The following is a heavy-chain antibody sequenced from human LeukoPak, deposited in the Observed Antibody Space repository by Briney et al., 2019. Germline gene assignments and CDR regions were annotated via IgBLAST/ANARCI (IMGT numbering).Heavy chain of an antibody. CDR2: ILSDGSKK. V-gene: IGHV3-30*04. J-gene: IGHJ4*02. CDR3: AKALEQETVIALDS. Sequence: GRSPGLSCAASGFNFSSHALHWVRQAPGKGLEWVAVILSDGSKKYYADSVKGRITMSRDNSKNTLYLQMNSLRAEDTSIYFCAKALEQETVIALDSWGQGTLVTVSS. D-gene: IGHD6-13*01. CDR1: GFNFSSHA.